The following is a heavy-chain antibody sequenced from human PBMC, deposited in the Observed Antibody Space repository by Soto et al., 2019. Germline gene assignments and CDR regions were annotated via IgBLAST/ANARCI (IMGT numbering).Heavy chain of an antibody. V-gene: IGHV4-39*01. CDR2: IYYSGST. CDR1: GSSISSSSYY. D-gene: IGHD2-15*01. J-gene: IGHJ4*02. Sequence: SETLSLTCTVSGSSISSSSYYWGGIRQPPGKGLVWIGSIYYSGSTYYNPSLKSRVTISVDTSKNQFSLKLSSVTAADTAVYYCARLSPNCSGGSCYGGFDYWGQGTLVTVSS. CDR3: ARLSPNCSGGSCYGGFDY.